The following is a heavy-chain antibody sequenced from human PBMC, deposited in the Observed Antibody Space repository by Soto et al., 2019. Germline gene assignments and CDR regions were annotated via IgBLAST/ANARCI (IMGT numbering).Heavy chain of an antibody. Sequence: SVKVSCNASGGTFINHVFNWVRQAPGQGLEWMGGIIPIIGTPNYAQKFQCRVTITADASTNTVYLEVSSLRSQDTAVYYCARDLEFRDGNISHLDYWGQGTLVTVSS. CDR1: GGTFINHV. V-gene: IGHV1-69*13. J-gene: IGHJ4*02. D-gene: IGHD3-10*01. CDR3: ARDLEFRDGNISHLDY. CDR2: IIPIIGTP.